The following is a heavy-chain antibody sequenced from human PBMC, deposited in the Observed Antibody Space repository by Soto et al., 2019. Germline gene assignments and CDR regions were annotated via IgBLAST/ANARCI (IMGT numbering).Heavy chain of an antibody. CDR1: GFTFSSYA. J-gene: IGHJ6*02. CDR2: ISGSGGST. D-gene: IGHD2-2*01. Sequence: VGSLRLSCAASGFTFSSYAMSWVRQAPGKGLEWVSAISGSGGSTYYADSVKGRFTISRDNSKNTLYLQMNSLRAEDTAVYYCAKATVPAAMKCYYYGMDVWGQGTTVTVSS. CDR3: AKATVPAAMKCYYYGMDV. V-gene: IGHV3-23*01.